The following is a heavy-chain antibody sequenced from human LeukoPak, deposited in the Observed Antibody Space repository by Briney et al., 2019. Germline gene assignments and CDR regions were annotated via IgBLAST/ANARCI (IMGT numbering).Heavy chain of an antibody. CDR1: GYSITSIYY. J-gene: IGHJ4*02. CDR2: IQHSGDT. CDR3: ARSYASSGLDH. Sequence: SETLSLTCTVSGYSITSIYYWGWIRQPPGKGLEWIGSIQHSGDTAYNPSLKSRVTISVDTSKSQFSLKLSSVTAADTAVYYCARSYASSGLDHWGQGTLATVSS. D-gene: IGHD3-16*01. V-gene: IGHV4-38-2*02.